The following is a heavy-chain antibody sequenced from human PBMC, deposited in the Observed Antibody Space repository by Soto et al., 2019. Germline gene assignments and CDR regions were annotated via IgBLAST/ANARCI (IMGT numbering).Heavy chain of an antibody. CDR3: ARHPVFPILQVWYFDL. Sequence: QLQLQESGPGLVKPSETLSHTRTVSGGSISSSSYYWGWIRQPPGKGLEWIGSIYYSGSTYYNPSLKSRVTLSVDTSKNQFSLKLSSVTAADTAVYYCARHPVFPILQVWYFDLWGRGTLVTVSS. V-gene: IGHV4-39*01. J-gene: IGHJ2*01. D-gene: IGHD2-15*01. CDR2: IYYSGST. CDR1: GGSISSSSYY.